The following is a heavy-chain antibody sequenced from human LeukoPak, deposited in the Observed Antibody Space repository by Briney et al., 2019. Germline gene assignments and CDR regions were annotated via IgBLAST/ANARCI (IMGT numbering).Heavy chain of an antibody. J-gene: IGHJ6*04. CDR3: AREKRDHYFTTYYYGMDV. CDR2: IIPIFGIA. CDR1: GGTFSSYA. D-gene: IGHD2/OR15-2a*01. V-gene: IGHV1-69*04. Sequence: SVKVSCKASGGTFSSYAISWVRQAPGQGLEWMGRIIPIFGIANYAQKFQGRVTITADKSTSTAYMELSSLRSEDTAVYYCAREKRDHYFTTYYYGMDVWGKGTTVTVSS.